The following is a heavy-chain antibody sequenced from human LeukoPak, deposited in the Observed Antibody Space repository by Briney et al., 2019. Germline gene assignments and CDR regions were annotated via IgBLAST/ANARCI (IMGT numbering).Heavy chain of an antibody. D-gene: IGHD6-19*01. J-gene: IGHJ3*02. Sequence: ASVKVSCKASGYTFTGYYMHWVRQVPGQGLEWMGWMNPNSGNTGYAQKFQGRVTMTRNTSISTAYMELSSLRSEDTAVYYCARPYSSGWYGVVAFDIWGQGTMVTVSS. CDR1: GYTFTGYY. CDR3: ARPYSSGWYGVVAFDI. V-gene: IGHV1-8*02. CDR2: MNPNSGNT.